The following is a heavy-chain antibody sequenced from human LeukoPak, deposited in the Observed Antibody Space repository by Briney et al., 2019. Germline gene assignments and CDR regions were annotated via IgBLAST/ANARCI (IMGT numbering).Heavy chain of an antibody. CDR2: IYHSGST. D-gene: IGHD7-27*01. CDR3: ARRDWGLNFDY. V-gene: IGHV4-39*07. J-gene: IGHJ4*02. CDR1: GGSISSSSYY. Sequence: SETLSLTCTVSGGSISSSSYYWGWIRQPPGKGLEWIGSIYHSGSTYYNPSLKSRVTISVDTSKNQFSLKLSSVTAADTAVYYWARRDWGLNFDYWGQGTLVTVSS.